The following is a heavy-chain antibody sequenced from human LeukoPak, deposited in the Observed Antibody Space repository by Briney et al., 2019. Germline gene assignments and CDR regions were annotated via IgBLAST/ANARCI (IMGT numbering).Heavy chain of an antibody. J-gene: IGHJ4*02. Sequence: GEYLRISCKGSGYSFANYWISWVRQMPGKGLEWMGRIDPTDSYTNYRPSFQGHVSISADQSISTAYLQWSSLKASDTAIYYCARIMTTSGGVTGALDYWGQGTLVTVSS. D-gene: IGHD3-16*01. CDR1: GYSFANYW. CDR2: IDPTDSYT. V-gene: IGHV5-10-1*01. CDR3: ARIMTTSGGVTGALDY.